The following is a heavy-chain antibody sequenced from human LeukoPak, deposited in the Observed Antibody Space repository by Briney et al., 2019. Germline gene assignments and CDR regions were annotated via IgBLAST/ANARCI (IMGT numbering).Heavy chain of an antibody. D-gene: IGHD3-10*01. V-gene: IGHV1-24*01. CDR1: GYTLTELS. CDR3: ATERLYYYGSGSSPLFDY. CDR2: FDPEDGET. J-gene: IGHJ4*02. Sequence: ASVKVSCKVSGYTLTELSMHWVRQAPGKGLEWMGGFDPEDGETIYAQKFQGRVTMTEDTSTDTAYMELSSLRSEDTAVYYCATERLYYYGSGSSPLFDYWGQGTLVTVSS.